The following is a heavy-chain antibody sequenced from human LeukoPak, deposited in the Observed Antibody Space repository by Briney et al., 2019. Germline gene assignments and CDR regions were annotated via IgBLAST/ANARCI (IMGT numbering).Heavy chain of an antibody. Sequence: GGSLRLSCAASGFNFSSYWMSWVRQAPGKGLEWVANIKQDGSEKYYVDSVKGRFTISRDNAKNSLYLQMNSLRAEDTAVYYCATGMVGRLNPLDYWGQGTLVTVSS. D-gene: IGHD1-26*01. V-gene: IGHV3-7*01. CDR2: IKQDGSEK. CDR3: ATGMVGRLNPLDY. CDR1: GFNFSSYW. J-gene: IGHJ4*02.